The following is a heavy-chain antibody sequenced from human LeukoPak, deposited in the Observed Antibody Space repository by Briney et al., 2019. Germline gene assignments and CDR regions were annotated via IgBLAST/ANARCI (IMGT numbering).Heavy chain of an antibody. D-gene: IGHD4-17*01. Sequence: ASVKVSCKASGYSFSIYGITWARQAPGQGIEYLGWISASDGTTNYAQKVQDRVTMTKDTSTSTAYLELRSLSSEDTAVYYCARCGAAVTTHFSHWGQGTLVTVSS. CDR2: ISASDGTT. V-gene: IGHV1-18*01. J-gene: IGHJ4*02. CDR1: GYSFSIYG. CDR3: ARCGAAVTTHFSH.